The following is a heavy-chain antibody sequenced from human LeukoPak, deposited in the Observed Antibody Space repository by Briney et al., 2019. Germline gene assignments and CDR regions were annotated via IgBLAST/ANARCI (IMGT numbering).Heavy chain of an antibody. V-gene: IGHV1-3*01. J-gene: IGHJ4*02. Sequence: ASVKVSCKASGYTFTSYAMHWVRQAPGQRLEWMGWINAGNGNTKYSQKFQGRVTITRDTSASTAYMELSSLRSEDTAVYYCAVGYTVTTNGIGYWGQGTLVTVSS. CDR2: INAGNGNT. D-gene: IGHD4-17*01. CDR1: GYTFTSYA. CDR3: AVGYTVTTNGIGY.